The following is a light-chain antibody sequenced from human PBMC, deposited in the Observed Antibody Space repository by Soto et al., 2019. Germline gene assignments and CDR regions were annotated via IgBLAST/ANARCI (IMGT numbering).Light chain of an antibody. Sequence: QSVLTQPPSVSGATGQKVTISCTRSSSNIGAAYDVHWYQHLPGTAPRLLVYGNNNRPSGVPDRFSGSNSGTSASLAITGLQDEDEDDYDCQSYDSSLSGWVFGGETNLTVL. CDR1: SSNIGAAYD. CDR2: GNN. CDR3: QSYDSSLSGWV. J-gene: IGLJ3*02. V-gene: IGLV1-40*01.